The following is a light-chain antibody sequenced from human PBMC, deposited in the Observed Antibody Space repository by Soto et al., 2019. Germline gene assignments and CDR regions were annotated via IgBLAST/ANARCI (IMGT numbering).Light chain of an antibody. CDR2: DVT. V-gene: IGLV2-11*01. Sequence: QSALTQPPSVSGSPGQSVTISCTGTSSDVGGYDYVSWYQQHPGKAPKLLIYDVTKRPSGDPDRFSGSKSGNTASLTISGLQAEDEADFFCCSYGGSFPYVFGTGTKLTVL. CDR1: SSDVGGYDY. CDR3: CSYGGSFPYV. J-gene: IGLJ1*01.